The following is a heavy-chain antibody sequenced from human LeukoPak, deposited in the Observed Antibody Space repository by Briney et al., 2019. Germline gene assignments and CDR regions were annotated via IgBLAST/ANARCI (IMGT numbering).Heavy chain of an antibody. V-gene: IGHV3-7*01. CDR2: IREDGSEK. Sequence: GGSLRLSCAASGFTFSNYWMSWVRQAPGKGLEWVANIREDGSEKYYVDSVKGQFTISRDNAKNSLFLQMDSLRAEDTAVYYCARDLAGHYYGSGSSFDYWGQGTLVTVSS. J-gene: IGHJ4*02. D-gene: IGHD3-10*01. CDR1: GFTFSNYW. CDR3: ARDLAGHYYGSGSSFDY.